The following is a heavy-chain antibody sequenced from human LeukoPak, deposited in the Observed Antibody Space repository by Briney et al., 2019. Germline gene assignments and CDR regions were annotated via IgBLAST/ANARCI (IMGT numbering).Heavy chain of an antibody. J-gene: IGHJ4*02. CDR3: AGDRNSDWYSPLDY. V-gene: IGHV3-23*01. CDR1: GFTFTKCA. CDR2: ITATGDTA. Sequence: GGSLRLSCVATGFTFTKCAMSWIRQAPGKGLEWVAIITATGDTAYYADSVKGRFTISRDNSRNTVYMQMDSLRAEDTAIYYCAGDRNSDWYSPLDYWGQGSQVTVSP. D-gene: IGHD6-19*01.